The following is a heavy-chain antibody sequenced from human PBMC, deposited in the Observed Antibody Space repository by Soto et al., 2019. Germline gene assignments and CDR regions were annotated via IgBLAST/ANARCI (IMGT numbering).Heavy chain of an antibody. V-gene: IGHV3-11*01. CDR3: ARGGGLLGYCSGGSCYGFDY. CDR1: GFTFSDYY. D-gene: IGHD2-15*01. CDR2: ISSSGSTL. J-gene: IGHJ4*02. Sequence: GGSLRLSCAASGFTFSDYYMSWIRQAPGKGLEWVSYISSSGSTLYYADSVKGRFTISRDNAKNSLYLQMNSLRAEDTAVYYCARGGGLLGYCSGGSCYGFDYWGQGTLVTVSS.